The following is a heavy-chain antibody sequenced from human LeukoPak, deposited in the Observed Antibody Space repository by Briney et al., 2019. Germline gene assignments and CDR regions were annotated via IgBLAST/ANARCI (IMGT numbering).Heavy chain of an antibody. V-gene: IGHV3-48*04. D-gene: IGHD3-3*01. CDR3: ARESRYYDFWSGGVFDY. CDR1: GFTFSSYS. CDR2: ISSSSSTI. Sequence: GGSLRLSCAASGFTFSSYSMNWVRQAPGKGLEWVSYISSSSSTIYYADSVKGRFTISRDNAKNSLYLQMNSLRAEDTAVYYCARESRYYDFWSGGVFDYWGQGTLVTVSS. J-gene: IGHJ4*02.